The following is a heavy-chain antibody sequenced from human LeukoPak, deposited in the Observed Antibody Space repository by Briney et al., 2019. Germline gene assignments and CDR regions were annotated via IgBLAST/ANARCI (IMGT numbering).Heavy chain of an antibody. CDR1: GYSFTSYW. CDR2: IYPGDSDT. D-gene: IGHD6-13*01. CDR3: ARRVAAAGTWEFDY. V-gene: IGHV5-51*01. Sequence: GESLKISCKGSGYSFTSYWIGWVRQMPGKGLEWMGIIYPGDSDTRYSPSSQGQVTTSADKSISTAYLQWSSLKASDTAMYYCARRVAAAGTWEFDYWGQGTLVTVSS. J-gene: IGHJ4*02.